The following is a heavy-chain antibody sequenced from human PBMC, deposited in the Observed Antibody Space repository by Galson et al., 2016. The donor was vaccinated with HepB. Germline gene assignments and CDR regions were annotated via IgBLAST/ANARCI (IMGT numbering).Heavy chain of an antibody. CDR1: GFILSGSV. D-gene: IGHD4/OR15-4a*01. Sequence: SLRLSCAGSGFILSGSVIHWVRQASGKGLEWVGRSRRKNNNYATAYAASVKGRFTISRDDSKNMASLQMTSLKTEDTAVYYCIYGAESRDYWGQGTAVTVSA. CDR2: SRRKNNNYAT. V-gene: IGHV3-73*01. J-gene: IGHJ4*02. CDR3: IYGAESRDY.